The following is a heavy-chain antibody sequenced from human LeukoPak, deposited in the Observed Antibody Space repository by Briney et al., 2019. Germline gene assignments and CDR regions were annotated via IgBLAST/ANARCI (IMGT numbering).Heavy chain of an antibody. J-gene: IGHJ4*02. CDR1: GGSISSSNW. V-gene: IGHV4-4*02. Sequence: SETLSLTCAVSGGSISSSNWWSWVRQPPGKGLEWIGEIYHSGSTNYNPSLKSRVTISVDKSKNQFSLKLSSVTAADTAVYYCASTSGSYSYFDYWGQGTLVTVSS. D-gene: IGHD1-26*01. CDR2: IYHSGST. CDR3: ASTSGSYSYFDY.